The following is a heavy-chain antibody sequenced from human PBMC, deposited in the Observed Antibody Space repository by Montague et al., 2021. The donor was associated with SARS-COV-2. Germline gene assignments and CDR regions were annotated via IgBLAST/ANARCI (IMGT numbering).Heavy chain of an antibody. J-gene: IGHJ4*02. CDR2: IDWDDDK. D-gene: IGHD4-23*01. CDR1: GLSLSTSGMC. CDR3: ARTYYGGRPFDX. V-gene: IGHV2-70*11. Sequence: PALVKPTQTPTLTCTFSGLSLSTSGMCVSWIRQPPGKALEWLARIDWDDDKYYSTSLKTRLTISKDTSKNQVVLTMTNMDPVDTATYYCARTYYGGRPFDXWGQGTLVTVSS.